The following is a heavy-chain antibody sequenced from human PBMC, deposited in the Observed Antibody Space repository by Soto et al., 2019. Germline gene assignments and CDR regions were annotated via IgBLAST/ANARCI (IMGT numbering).Heavy chain of an antibody. Sequence: SETLSLTCAVYGGSFSGYYWSWIRQPPGKGLEWIGEINHSGSTNYNPSLKSRVTISVDTSKNQFSLKLSSVTAADTAVYYCARGPWSSWSTRLYMTDVWGQGTTVTVSS. CDR1: GGSFSGYY. D-gene: IGHD6-13*01. J-gene: IGHJ6*02. CDR2: INHSGST. V-gene: IGHV4-34*01. CDR3: ARGPWSSWSTRLYMTDV.